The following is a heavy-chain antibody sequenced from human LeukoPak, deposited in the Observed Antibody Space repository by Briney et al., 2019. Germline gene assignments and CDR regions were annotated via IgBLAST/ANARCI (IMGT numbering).Heavy chain of an antibody. CDR2: TLHSGGP. Sequence: TLSLTCAVYDGSFIGYYWTWVRQTPGKGLEWVGDTLHSGGPNYNPSLQSRATISVDTSKHQFTLNLTSVTAADTAVYFCARGPIVAVPAVYYYYMDVWGSGTTVTVSS. CDR1: DGSFIGYY. D-gene: IGHD2-2*01. CDR3: ARGPIVAVPAVYYYYMDV. J-gene: IGHJ6*03. V-gene: IGHV4-34*01.